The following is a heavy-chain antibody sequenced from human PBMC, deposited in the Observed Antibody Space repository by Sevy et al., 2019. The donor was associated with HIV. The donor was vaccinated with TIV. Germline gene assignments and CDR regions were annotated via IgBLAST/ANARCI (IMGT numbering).Heavy chain of an antibody. D-gene: IGHD2-2*03. CDR2: INPNSGGT. Sequence: ASVKVSCKASGYTFTGYYMHWVRQAPGQGLEWMGWINPNSGGTNYAQKFQGRVTMTRDKSISTAYMELSRLRSDDTAVYYCASVRVGYCSSTSCRSYYYYGMDVWGQGTTVTVSS. CDR1: GYTFTGYY. V-gene: IGHV1-2*02. CDR3: ASVRVGYCSSTSCRSYYYYGMDV. J-gene: IGHJ6*02.